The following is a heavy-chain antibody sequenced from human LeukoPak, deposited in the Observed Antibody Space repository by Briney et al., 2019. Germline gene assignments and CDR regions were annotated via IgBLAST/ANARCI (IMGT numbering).Heavy chain of an antibody. J-gene: IGHJ4*02. D-gene: IGHD4-17*01. V-gene: IGHV3-9*01. CDR1: GFTFDDYA. CDR3: AKPGDGDYAYFDY. Sequence: PGGSLRLSCAASGFTFDDYAMHWVRQAPGKGLEWVSGISWNSGSIGYADSVKGRFTISRDNAKNSLYLQMNSLRAEDTALYYCAKPGDGDYAYFDYWGQGTLVTVSS. CDR2: ISWNSGSI.